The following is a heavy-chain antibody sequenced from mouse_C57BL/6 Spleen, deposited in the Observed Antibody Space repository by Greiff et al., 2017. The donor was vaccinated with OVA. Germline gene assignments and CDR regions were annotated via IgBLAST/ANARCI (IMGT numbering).Heavy chain of an antibody. CDR1: GYAFSSSW. J-gene: IGHJ1*03. D-gene: IGHD1-1*01. CDR3: ARIDYYGSSYWYFDV. CDR2: IYPGDGDT. V-gene: IGHV1-82*01. Sequence: VKLVESGPELVKPGASVKISCKASGYAFSSSWMNWVKQRPGKGLEWIGRIYPGDGDTNYNGKFKGKATLTADKSSSTAYMQLSSLTSEDSAVYFCARIDYYGSSYWYFDVWGTGTTVTVSS.